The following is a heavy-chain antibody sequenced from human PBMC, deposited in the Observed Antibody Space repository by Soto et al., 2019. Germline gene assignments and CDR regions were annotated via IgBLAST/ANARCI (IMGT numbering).Heavy chain of an antibody. J-gene: IGHJ4*02. D-gene: IGHD1-20*01. Sequence: QITLKESGPTLVKPTQALALTCTFSGFSLSTSGVGVGWIRQPPGKALEWLAVIYWDDDKRYRPSLKSRLTITKDTSRNQVVLTMTNMDPVDTATYYCADRRGGYNWDDAHFDYWGQGTLVTVSS. V-gene: IGHV2-5*02. CDR3: ADRRGGYNWDDAHFDY. CDR2: IYWDDDK. CDR1: GFSLSTSGVG.